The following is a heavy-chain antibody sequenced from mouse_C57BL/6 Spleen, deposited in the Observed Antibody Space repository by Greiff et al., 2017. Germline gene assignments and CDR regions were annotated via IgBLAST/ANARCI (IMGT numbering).Heavy chain of an antibody. D-gene: IGHD1-1*01. Sequence: VHLVESGPGLVQPSQSLSITCTVSGFSLTSYGVHWVRQSPGKGLEWLGVIWRGGSTDYNAAFISSLSISKDKSKSQVFFKMSRLQADDTAIYYCARKDYGSSYDAMDYWGKGTSVTVSS. CDR2: IWRGGST. CDR1: GFSLTSYG. CDR3: ARKDYGSSYDAMDY. J-gene: IGHJ4*01. V-gene: IGHV2-2*01.